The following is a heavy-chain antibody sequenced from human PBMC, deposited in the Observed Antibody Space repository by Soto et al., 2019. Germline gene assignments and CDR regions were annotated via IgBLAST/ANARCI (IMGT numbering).Heavy chain of an antibody. D-gene: IGHD6-13*01. CDR1: GITFIADA. V-gene: IGHV3-23*01. J-gene: IGHJ4*02. Sequence: GGSLRLSCAASGITFIADAMSWVRQAPGKGLEWVSAISGSGATTYYADFVKGRFTISRDKSKNTLYLQMNSLRAEDTALYYCAKSFSSNWYDYFDYWGQGSLVTVSS. CDR3: AKSFSSNWYDYFDY. CDR2: ISGSGATT.